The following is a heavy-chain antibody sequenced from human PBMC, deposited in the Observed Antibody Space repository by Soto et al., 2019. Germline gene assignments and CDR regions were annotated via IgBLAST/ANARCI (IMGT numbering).Heavy chain of an antibody. CDR2: ISDDGETT. J-gene: IGHJ4*02. D-gene: IGHD3-3*01. Sequence: EVQLVESGGGLVQPGGSLRLSCSASGFTFSRFAMHWVRQPPGKGLQYISAISDDGETTYYIDSVKGRFTISRDNSKNTVYLQMDSLREEDTAFYSCVKDKRGPIYGVGSLNEVWGPGTLVTVSS. CDR1: GFTFSRFA. CDR3: VKDKRGPIYGVGSLNEV. V-gene: IGHV3-64D*06.